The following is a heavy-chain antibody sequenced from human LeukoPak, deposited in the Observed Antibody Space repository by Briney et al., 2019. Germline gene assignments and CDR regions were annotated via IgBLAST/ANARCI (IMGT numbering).Heavy chain of an antibody. CDR1: GGSISGYY. CDR2: IYYSGST. J-gene: IGHJ3*02. V-gene: IGHV4-59*01. CDR3: ARNPHQTPYDFWRGYSPDAFDI. D-gene: IGHD3-3*01. Sequence: KPSETLSLTCTVSGGSISGYYWSWIRQPPGKGLEWIGYIYYSGSTNYNPSLKSRITISLDTSKNQFSLEMSSVTAADTAVYYCARNPHQTPYDFWRGYSPDAFDIWGQGTMVTVSS.